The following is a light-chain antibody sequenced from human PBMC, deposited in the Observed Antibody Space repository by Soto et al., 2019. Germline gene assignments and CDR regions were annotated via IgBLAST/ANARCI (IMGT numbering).Light chain of an antibody. J-gene: IGKJ4*01. V-gene: IGKV1-33*01. Sequence: DMQMTQSPSSLSASVGDRVTITCQASQDISIYLNWYQQKPGKAPKLLLFDASSVEIGVPSRFSGSGSGTDFTFTISSLQPEDVATYYCQHYADLPLSFGGGTKVEIK. CDR3: QHYADLPLS. CDR1: QDISIY. CDR2: DAS.